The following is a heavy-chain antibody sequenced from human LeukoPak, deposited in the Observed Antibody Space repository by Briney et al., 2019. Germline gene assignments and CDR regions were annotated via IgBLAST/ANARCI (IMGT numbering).Heavy chain of an antibody. J-gene: IGHJ4*02. CDR3: ARSHQYYYDSSGYYPLMN. Sequence: ASVKVSCKASGGTFSSYAISWVRQAPGQGLEWMGRIIPIFGIANYAQKFQGRVTITADKSTSTAYMELSSLRSEDTAVYYCARSHQYYYDSSGYYPLMNWGQGTLVTASS. D-gene: IGHD3-22*01. CDR2: IIPIFGIA. V-gene: IGHV1-69*04. CDR1: GGTFSSYA.